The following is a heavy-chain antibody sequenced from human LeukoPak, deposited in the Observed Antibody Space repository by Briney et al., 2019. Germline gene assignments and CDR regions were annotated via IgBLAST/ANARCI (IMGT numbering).Heavy chain of an antibody. CDR1: GYAFTSYY. V-gene: IGHV1-2*02. D-gene: IGHD3-22*01. J-gene: IGHJ4*02. Sequence: GESLKISCKASGYAFTSYYIQWVRQAPGQGLECMGWINPNSGDTHFARNFQDTVTMTRDTSITTVYMSLTRLTSADTAVYYCARGPLINSRGRHAHFDFWGQGTGVTVSS. CDR3: ARGPLINSRGRHAHFDF. CDR2: INPNSGDT.